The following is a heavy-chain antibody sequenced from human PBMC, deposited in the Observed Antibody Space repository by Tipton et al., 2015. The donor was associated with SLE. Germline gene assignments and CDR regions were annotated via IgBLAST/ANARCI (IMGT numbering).Heavy chain of an antibody. CDR1: GFTFSTYG. CDR2: IWFDGTNK. Sequence: SLRLSCAASGFTFSTYGMHWVRQAPGKGLEWVAVIWFDGTNKYYADSVRGRFTISRDNSENTLYLQMNSLRAEDTAVYYCAKDPEKMAARPNDFDFWGQGTLVTVSS. V-gene: IGHV3-30*18. J-gene: IGHJ4*02. CDR3: AKDPEKMAARPNDFDF. D-gene: IGHD6-6*01.